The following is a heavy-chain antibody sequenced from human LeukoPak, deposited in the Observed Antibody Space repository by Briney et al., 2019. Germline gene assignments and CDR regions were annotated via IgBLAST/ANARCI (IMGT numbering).Heavy chain of an antibody. CDR3: AREYSSSPHYYYYGMDV. J-gene: IGHJ6*02. Sequence: GASVKVSCKASGGTFSSYAISWVRQAPGQGLEWMGGIIPIFGTANYAQKFQGKVTITADESTSTAHMELSSLRSEDTAVYYCAREYSSSPHYYYYGMDVWGQGTTVTVSS. D-gene: IGHD6-6*01. CDR1: GGTFSSYA. CDR2: IIPIFGTA. V-gene: IGHV1-69*13.